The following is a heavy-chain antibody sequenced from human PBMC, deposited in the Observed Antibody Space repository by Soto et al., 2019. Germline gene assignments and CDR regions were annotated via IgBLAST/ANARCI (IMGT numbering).Heavy chain of an antibody. CDR1: GYRFRDYG. CDR3: ARDQDAYTYAYAY. J-gene: IGHJ4*02. V-gene: IGHV1-18*01. CDR2: VSAYNDNT. Sequence: QIQLVQSGAAVKKPGASVKVSCKASGYRFRDYGISWVRQAPGQGLEWMGWVSAYNDNTKYSQKVQGRVTMTADTSSTTAHMELRDLGSDDTAVYYCARDQDAYTYAYAYWGQGTLVTVSS. D-gene: IGHD5-18*01.